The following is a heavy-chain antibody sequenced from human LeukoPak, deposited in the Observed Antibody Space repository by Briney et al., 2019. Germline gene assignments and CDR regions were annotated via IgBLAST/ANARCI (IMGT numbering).Heavy chain of an antibody. CDR2: IIPILGIA. CDR1: GGTFSSYA. D-gene: IGHD3-22*01. CDR3: ARLGSLYYYDSSGSP. V-gene: IGHV1-69*04. J-gene: IGHJ5*02. Sequence: GASVKVSCKASGGTFSSYAISWVRQAPGQGLEWTGRIIPILGIANYAQKFQGRVTITADKSTSTAYMELSSLRSEDTAVYYCARLGSLYYYDSSGSPWGQGTLVTVSS.